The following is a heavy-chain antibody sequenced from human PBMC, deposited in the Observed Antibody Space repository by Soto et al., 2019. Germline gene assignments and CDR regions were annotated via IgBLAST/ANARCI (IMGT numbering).Heavy chain of an antibody. D-gene: IGHD1-26*01. CDR2: IYSGGST. V-gene: IGHV3-53*01. CDR3: SGGVGATYYAFDI. CDR1: GFTVSSNY. Sequence: GGSLRLSCAASGFTVSSNYMSWVRQAPGKGLEWVSVIYSGGSTYYADSVKGRFTISRDNSKNTLYLQMNSLRAEDTAVYYCSGGVGATYYAFDIWGQGTMVTV. J-gene: IGHJ3*02.